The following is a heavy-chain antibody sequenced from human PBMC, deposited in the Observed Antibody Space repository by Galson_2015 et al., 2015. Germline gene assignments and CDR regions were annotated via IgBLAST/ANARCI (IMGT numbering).Heavy chain of an antibody. CDR1: GFIFGSYW. V-gene: IGHV3-7*01. Sequence: SLRLSCAGSGFIFGSYWMSWVRQAPGKGLEWVANIKHDGSEKYYVDSVKGRFTISRDNAKNSLYLQMNSLRAEDTAVYYCARDRGATMSPVRRQGYVFDMWGQGTMVTVSS. J-gene: IGHJ3*02. CDR3: ARDRGATMSPVRRQGYVFDM. CDR2: IKHDGSEK. D-gene: IGHD5-24*01.